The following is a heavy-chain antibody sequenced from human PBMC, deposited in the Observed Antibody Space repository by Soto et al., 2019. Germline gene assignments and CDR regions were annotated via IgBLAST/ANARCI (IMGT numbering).Heavy chain of an antibody. CDR3: AREEGGTRGYYYIDV. D-gene: IGHD1-1*01. CDR1: GGSVSSSGHY. Sequence: SETLSLTCSVSGGSVSSSGHYWSWIRQHPGKGLEWIGYIYYSGSTYYNPSLESRLTISLDTSKNEFSLRLSSVTAADTAVYYCAREEGGTRGYYYIDVWGKGTTVTVSS. CDR2: IYYSGST. J-gene: IGHJ6*03. V-gene: IGHV4-31*03.